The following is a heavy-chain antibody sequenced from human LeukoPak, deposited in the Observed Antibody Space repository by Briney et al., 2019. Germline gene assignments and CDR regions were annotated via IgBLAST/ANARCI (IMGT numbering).Heavy chain of an antibody. CDR3: ARADYGDYEDNWFDP. CDR1: GYTFTSYG. CDR2: ISAYNGNT. V-gene: IGHV1-18*01. J-gene: IGHJ5*02. D-gene: IGHD4-17*01. Sequence: GASVKVSCKASGYTFTSYGISWVRQAPGQGREGMGWISAYNGNTNYAQKLQGRVTMTTDTSTSTAYMELRSLRSDDTAVYYCARADYGDYEDNWFDPWGQGTLVTVSS.